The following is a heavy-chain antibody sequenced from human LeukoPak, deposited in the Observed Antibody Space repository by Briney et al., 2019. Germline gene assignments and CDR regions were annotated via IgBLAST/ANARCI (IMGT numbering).Heavy chain of an antibody. CDR3: ARAGTLRILIQAAAAGTVFDY. V-gene: IGHV4-38-2*02. CDR2: IYHSGST. J-gene: IGHJ4*02. CDR1: GYSISSGYY. Sequence: PSETLSLTCTVSGYSISSGYYWGWIRQPPGKGLEWIGSIYHSGSTYYNPSLKSRVTISVDTSKNQFSLKLSSVTAADTAVYYCARAGTLRILIQAAAAGTVFDYWGQGTLVTVSS. D-gene: IGHD6-13*01.